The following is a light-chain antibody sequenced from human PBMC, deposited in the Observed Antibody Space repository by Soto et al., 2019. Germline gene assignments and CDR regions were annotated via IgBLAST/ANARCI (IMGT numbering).Light chain of an antibody. CDR1: SSNIGAGYD. J-gene: IGLJ2*01. V-gene: IGLV1-40*01. CDR2: GNI. Sequence: QSVLTQPPSVSGAPGQRVTISCTGSSSNIGAGYDVNWYQQLPGTAPKLLIYGNINRPSGVPDRFSGSKSGTSASLAISGRQAEDEADYYCQSHDSSLSGSIFGGGTKLTVL. CDR3: QSHDSSLSGSI.